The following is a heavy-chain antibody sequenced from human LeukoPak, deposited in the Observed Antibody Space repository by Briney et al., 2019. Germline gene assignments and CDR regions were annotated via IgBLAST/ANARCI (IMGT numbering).Heavy chain of an antibody. J-gene: IGHJ5*02. CDR2: ISSNSGTI. CDR1: GFTFSSYS. CDR3: AMGRQQLLPT. D-gene: IGHD6-13*01. V-gene: IGHV3-48*04. Sequence: PGGSLRLSCAASGFTFSSYSMNWVRQAPGKGLEWVAYISSNSGTIYYADSVKGRFTISRDTSKSSLYLQMSSLRADDTAVYYCAMGRQQLLPTWGQGTLVTVSS.